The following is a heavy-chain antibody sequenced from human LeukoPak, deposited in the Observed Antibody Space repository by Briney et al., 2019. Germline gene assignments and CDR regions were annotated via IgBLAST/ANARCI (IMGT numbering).Heavy chain of an antibody. CDR2: IWYDGSNK. J-gene: IGHJ4*02. CDR3: ARDRDPYIVGAETRD. Sequence: GGSLRLSCAASGFTFSSYGMHWVRQAPGKGLKWVAVIWYDGSNKYYADSVKGRFTISRDNSKNTLYLQMNSLRAEDTAVYYCARDRDPYIVGAETRDWGQGTLVTVSS. CDR1: GFTFSSYG. V-gene: IGHV3-33*01. D-gene: IGHD1-26*01.